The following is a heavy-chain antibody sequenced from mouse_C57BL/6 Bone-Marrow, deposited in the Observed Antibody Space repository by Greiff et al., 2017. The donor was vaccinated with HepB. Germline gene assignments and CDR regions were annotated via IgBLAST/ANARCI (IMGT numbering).Heavy chain of an antibody. CDR2: IYPGSGST. CDR1: GYTFTIYW. D-gene: IGHD3-2*02. CDR3: AREENSSGYVAWFAY. V-gene: IGHV1-55*01. J-gene: IGHJ3*01. Sequence: QVQLQQPGAELVKPGASVKMSCKASGYTFTIYWITWVKQRPGQGLEWIGDIYPGSGSTNYNEKFKSKATLTVDTSSSTAYMQLSSLTSEDSAVYYCAREENSSGYVAWFAYWGQGTLVTVSA.